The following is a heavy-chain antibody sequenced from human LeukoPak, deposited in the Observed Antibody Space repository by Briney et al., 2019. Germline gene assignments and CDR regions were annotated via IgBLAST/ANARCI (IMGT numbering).Heavy chain of an antibody. D-gene: IGHD1-26*01. J-gene: IGHJ6*02. V-gene: IGHV3-43*02. CDR2: INSDGGKT. CDR3: ATWAFYHGLDV. CDR1: EFAFHAFD. Sequence: GGSLRLSCAASEFAFHAFDMYWVRQAPRKGLEWVSRINSDGGKTYYADSVRGRFTISRDNSKNSLYLQMNSLRTDDAALYYCATWAFYHGLDVWGQGTTVTVSS.